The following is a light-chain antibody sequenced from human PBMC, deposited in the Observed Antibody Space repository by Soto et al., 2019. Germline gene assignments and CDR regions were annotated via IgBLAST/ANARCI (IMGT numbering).Light chain of an antibody. CDR3: QQYTSFPYT. V-gene: IGKV1-5*03. J-gene: IGKJ2*01. CDR2: KAS. Sequence: DIQMTQSPSTLSASVGDRVTITCRASQSIGNWLAWYQQEPGEAPKLLIQKASSLESGVPSRFSGSGSGTEFTLTISSLQPDDFATYYCQQYTSFPYTFGQGTRVESK. CDR1: QSIGNW.